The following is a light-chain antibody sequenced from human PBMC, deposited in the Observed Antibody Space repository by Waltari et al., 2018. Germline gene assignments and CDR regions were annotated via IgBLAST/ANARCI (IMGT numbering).Light chain of an antibody. CDR3: YSTDGSGNERV. V-gene: IGLV3-10*01. J-gene: IGLJ2*01. CDR2: EDS. CDR1: ALPRKY. Sequence: SYELTQPPSVSVSPGQTARITCSGDALPRKYAFWDQQKAGQAPVLVRYEDSKRPPGIPERLSGSGSGTMATLTISGAQAEDEADYYCYSTDGSGNERVFGGGTKLTV.